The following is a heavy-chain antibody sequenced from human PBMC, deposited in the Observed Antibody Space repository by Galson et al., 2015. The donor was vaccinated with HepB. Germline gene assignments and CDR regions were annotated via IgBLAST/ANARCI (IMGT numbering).Heavy chain of an antibody. CDR2: INPNSGDT. CDR3: AREEAYDDYVAY. J-gene: IGHJ4*02. V-gene: IGHV1-2*02. CDR1: GYTFAGYY. Sequence: SVKVSCKASGYTFAGYYLHWVRQAPGQGLEWMGWINPNSGDTNYAQDFQGRVTMTRDTSISTAYMEPSRLRSDDTAVYYCAREEAYDDYVAYWGQGTLVTVSS. D-gene: IGHD4-17*01.